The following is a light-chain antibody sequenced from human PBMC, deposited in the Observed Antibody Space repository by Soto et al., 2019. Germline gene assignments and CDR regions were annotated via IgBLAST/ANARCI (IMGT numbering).Light chain of an antibody. CDR2: GDT. Sequence: QSVLTQPPSVSGAPGQRVTISCTGSSSNIGAGYDLHWYQQLPGAAPKLLIFGDTNRPSGVPDRFSVSKSGASASLAITGLQAEDEADYYCQSYDSSLSGSVFGGGTKLTVL. V-gene: IGLV1-40*01. CDR3: QSYDSSLSGSV. J-gene: IGLJ2*01. CDR1: SSNIGAGYD.